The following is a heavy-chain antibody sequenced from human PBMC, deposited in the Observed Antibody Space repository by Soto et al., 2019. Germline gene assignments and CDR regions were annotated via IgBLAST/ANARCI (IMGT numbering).Heavy chain of an antibody. CDR2: INAKNGGT. V-gene: IGHV1-2*02. CDR3: ARSPCTDGICYTEAIPA. J-gene: IGHJ4*02. CDR1: SFTFIDFY. Sequence: QVELVQSGTEVKKPGASVKVSCEASSFTFIDFYIHWVRQAPGQGLEWMGWINAKNGGTRYEEKFQARVTLTRDRSVRTAYVELTRLRSDDTAVYYCARSPCTDGICYTEAIPAWGQGTLVTVS. D-gene: IGHD2-8*01.